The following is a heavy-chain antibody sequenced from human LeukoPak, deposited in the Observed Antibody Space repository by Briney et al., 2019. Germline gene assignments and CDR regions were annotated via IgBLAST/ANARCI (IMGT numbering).Heavy chain of an antibody. CDR2: IYDSGST. CDR1: GGSISSSSYY. D-gene: IGHD1-14*01. V-gene: IGHV4-39*01. CDR3: ARITYYFDY. J-gene: IGHJ4*02. Sequence: PSETLSLTCTVSGGSISSSSYYWGWIRQPPVKGLEWIGTIYDSGSTYYNPSLKSRVTISVDTSKNQFSLKLNSVTAADTAVYYCARITYYFDYWGQGTLVTVSS.